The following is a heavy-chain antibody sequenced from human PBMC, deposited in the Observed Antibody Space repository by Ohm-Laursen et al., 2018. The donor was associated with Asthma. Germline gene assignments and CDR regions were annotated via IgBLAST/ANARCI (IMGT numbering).Heavy chain of an antibody. V-gene: IGHV3-21*01. CDR1: GYTFSRYS. CDR2: ISTASSFI. J-gene: IGHJ1*01. CDR3: ARIGPEWELPGREYSLHH. D-gene: IGHD1-26*01. Sequence: SLRLSCAAFGYTFSRYSIHWVRQIPGKGLEWVASISTASSFIYYAGSVRGRFTTSRDNARNSVYLQMNSLRAEDTALYYCARIGPEWELPGREYSLHHWGEGTLVTVSS.